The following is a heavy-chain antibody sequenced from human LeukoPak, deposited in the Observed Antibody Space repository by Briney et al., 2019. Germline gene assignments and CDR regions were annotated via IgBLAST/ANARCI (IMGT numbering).Heavy chain of an antibody. CDR2: VDPQQGET. CDR3: TTQFCSGGSCYQDAFHI. J-gene: IGHJ3*02. Sequence: GAAVKVSCKASTYNFRDYYMHWVKQAPGKGPEWMGRVDPQQGETIYADKFQGRVAIIADTSVDTAYMELSSLTSDDTAVYYCTTQFCSGGSCYQDAFHIWGQGTMVTVSS. V-gene: IGHV1-69-2*01. CDR1: TYNFRDYY. D-gene: IGHD2-15*01.